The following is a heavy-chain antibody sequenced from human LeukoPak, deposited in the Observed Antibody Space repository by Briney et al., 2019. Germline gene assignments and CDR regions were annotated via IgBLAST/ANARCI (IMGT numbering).Heavy chain of an antibody. V-gene: IGHV4-59*01. Sequence: SETLSFTCTVSGGSISSYYWSWIRQPPGKGLEWIGYIYYSGSTNYNPSLKSRVTISVDTSKNQFSLKLSSVTAADTAVYYCARVNRSNLDYWGQGTLVTVSS. J-gene: IGHJ4*02. CDR3: ARVNRSNLDY. D-gene: IGHD4-11*01. CDR2: IYYSGST. CDR1: GGSISSYY.